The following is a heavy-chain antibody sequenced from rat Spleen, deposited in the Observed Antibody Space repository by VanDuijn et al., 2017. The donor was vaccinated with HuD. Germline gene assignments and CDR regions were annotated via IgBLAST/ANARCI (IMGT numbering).Heavy chain of an antibody. J-gene: IGHJ1*01. D-gene: IGHD1-8*01. V-gene: IGHV5-22*01. CDR1: GFTFSDYY. CDR3: VRDHSSYRYFDF. Sequence: EVQLVESGGGVVQPGRSLKLSCAVSGFTFSDYYMAWVRQAPKKGLEWVASISYEGSSTYYGDSVKGRFTIARDNAKRILSLQMNSLRSEDTATYYCVRDHSSYRYFDFWGPGTMVTVSS. CDR2: ISYEGSST.